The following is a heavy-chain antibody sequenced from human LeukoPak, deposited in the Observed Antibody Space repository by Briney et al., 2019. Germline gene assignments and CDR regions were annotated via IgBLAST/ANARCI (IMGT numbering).Heavy chain of an antibody. J-gene: IGHJ4*02. D-gene: IGHD3-22*01. CDR1: GFTFSSYA. Sequence: GGSLRLSCAASGFTFSSYAMSWVRQAPGKGLEWVSGISGSGGSTYYADSVKGRFTISRDNSKNTLYLQMNSLRAEDTAVYYCAKDRGSYYYDSSGYHYFDYWGQGTLVTVSS. CDR3: AKDRGSYYYDSSGYHYFDY. V-gene: IGHV3-23*01. CDR2: ISGSGGST.